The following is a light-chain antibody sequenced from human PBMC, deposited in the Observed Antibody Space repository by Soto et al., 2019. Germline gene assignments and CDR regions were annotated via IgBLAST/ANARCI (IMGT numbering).Light chain of an antibody. CDR1: QSVSSNY. CDR3: QQFGSSPYT. J-gene: IGKJ2*01. CDR2: GAS. Sequence: EIVLTQSPGTLSLSPGERATLSCRASQSVSSNYLAWYQQKPGQAPRLLINGASSRATGIPGRFSGSGSGTDFTLTISRLEPEDFAVYYCQQFGSSPYTFGQGTKLEIK. V-gene: IGKV3-20*01.